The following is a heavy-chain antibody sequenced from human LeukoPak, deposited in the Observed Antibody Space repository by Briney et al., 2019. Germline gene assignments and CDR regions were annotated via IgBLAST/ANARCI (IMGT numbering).Heavy chain of an antibody. V-gene: IGHV4-39*07. CDR1: GGSISSSSSY. J-gene: IGHJ4*02. Sequence: SETLSLTCSVSGGSISSSSSYWGWIRQPPGKGLEWIGSIYYSGSSFDNPALKSRVTISVDTSKNQFSLKLSSVTAADTAVYYCARDTYYDFWSGYFGDYYFDYWGQGTLVTVSS. D-gene: IGHD3-3*01. CDR3: ARDTYYDFWSGYFGDYYFDY. CDR2: IYYSGSS.